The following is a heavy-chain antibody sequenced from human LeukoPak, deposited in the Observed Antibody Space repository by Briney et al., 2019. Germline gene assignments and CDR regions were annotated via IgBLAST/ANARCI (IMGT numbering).Heavy chain of an antibody. CDR1: GGSISSFY. Sequence: PSETLSLTCPVSGGSISSFYCSWIRQPAGKGLEWIGYIYYSGSTNYNPSLKSRVTISVDTSKNQFSLKLSSVTAADTAVYYCARFLNYYDSSGYHSDWGQGTLVTVSS. CDR2: IYYSGST. J-gene: IGHJ4*02. V-gene: IGHV4-59*01. CDR3: ARFLNYYDSSGYHSD. D-gene: IGHD3-22*01.